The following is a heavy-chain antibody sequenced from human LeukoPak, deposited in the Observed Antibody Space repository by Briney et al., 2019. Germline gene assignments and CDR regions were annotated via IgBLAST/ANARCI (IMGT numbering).Heavy chain of an antibody. Sequence: GGSLRLSCAASGFTFSSSRMHWVRHAPEKGLVWVSRINSDGSSTSYADSAKGRFTISRDNAKNTLFLQMNSLRAEDTAVYYCARRNAMDVWGQGTTVIVFS. CDR3: ARRNAMDV. CDR1: GFTFSSSR. J-gene: IGHJ6*02. V-gene: IGHV3-74*01. CDR2: INSDGSST.